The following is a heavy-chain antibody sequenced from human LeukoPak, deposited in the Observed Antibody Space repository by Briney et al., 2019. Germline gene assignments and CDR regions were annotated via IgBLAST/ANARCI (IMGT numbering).Heavy chain of an antibody. D-gene: IGHD3-22*01. V-gene: IGHV4-4*07. J-gene: IGHJ4*02. Sequence: SETLSLTYTVSGGSISSYYWSWIQQPAGKGLEWIGRIYTSGSTNYNPSLKSRVTMSVDTSKNQFSLKLSSVTAADTAVYYCARDTYYYDSGNYFDYWGQGTLVTVSS. CDR2: IYTSGST. CDR3: ARDTYYYDSGNYFDY. CDR1: GGSISSYY.